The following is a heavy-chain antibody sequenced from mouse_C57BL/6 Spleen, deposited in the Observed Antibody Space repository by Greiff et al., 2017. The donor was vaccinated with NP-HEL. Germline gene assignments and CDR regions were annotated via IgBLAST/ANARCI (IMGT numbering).Heavy chain of an antibody. CDR2: INYDGSST. CDR3: ARGIHYFDY. Sequence: DVKLVESEGGLVQPGSSIKLSCTASGFTFSDYYMAWVRQVPEKGLEWVANINYDGSSTYYLDSLKSRFIISRDNAKNILYLQMSSLKSEDTATYYCARGIHYFDYWGQGTTLTVSS. CDR1: GFTFSDYY. J-gene: IGHJ2*01. V-gene: IGHV5-16*01.